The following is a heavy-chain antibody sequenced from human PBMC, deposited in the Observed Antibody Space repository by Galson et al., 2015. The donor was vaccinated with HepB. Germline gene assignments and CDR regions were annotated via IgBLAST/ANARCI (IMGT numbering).Heavy chain of an antibody. CDR1: GFTLSSHG. CDR2: ISFDGRVT. Sequence: SLRLSCAASGFTLSSHGIHWVRQAPGKGLEWVTVISFDGRVTFYADSVKGRFTMSRDNSKNTLYLQMNSLRAEDTAVYYCAREYSFGHWFFDLWGRGTLVTVSS. CDR3: AREYSFGHWFFDL. D-gene: IGHD5-18*01. J-gene: IGHJ2*01. V-gene: IGHV3-30*03.